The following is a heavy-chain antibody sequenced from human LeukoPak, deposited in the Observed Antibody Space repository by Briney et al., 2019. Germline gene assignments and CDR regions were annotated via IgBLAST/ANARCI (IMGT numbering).Heavy chain of an antibody. CDR2: INHSGST. CDR1: GGSFRGYY. CDR3: ATFTVAGSGGQEGWFDP. D-gene: IGHD6-19*01. V-gene: IGHV4-34*01. Sequence: PSETLSLTCAVYGGSFRGYYWSWIRQPPGKGLEWIGEINHSGSTNYNPSLKSRVTISVDTSKNQFSLKLSSVTAADTAVYYCATFTVAGSGGQEGWFDPWGQGTLVTVSS. J-gene: IGHJ5*02.